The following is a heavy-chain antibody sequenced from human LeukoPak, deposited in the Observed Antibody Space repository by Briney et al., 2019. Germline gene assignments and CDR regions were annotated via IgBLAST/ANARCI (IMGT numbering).Heavy chain of an antibody. D-gene: IGHD5-12*01. CDR1: GYSISSGYY. V-gene: IGHV4-38-2*02. Sequence: SETLSLTCTVSGYSISSGYYWGCIRQSPGKGLEWIGSIYHSGSTNYNPSLKSRVTISLDTSKNQFSLKLSSVTAADTAVYYCARLRYSGYDRLVYYYYMDVWGKGTTVTISS. CDR3: ARLRYSGYDRLVYYYYMDV. CDR2: IYHSGST. J-gene: IGHJ6*03.